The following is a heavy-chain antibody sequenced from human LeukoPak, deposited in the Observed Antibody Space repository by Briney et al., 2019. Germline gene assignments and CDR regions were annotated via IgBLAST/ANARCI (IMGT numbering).Heavy chain of an antibody. CDR1: GYTFTSYY. Sequence: ASVRVSCKASGYTFTSYYMHWVRQAPGQGLEWMGIINPSGGSTSYAQKFQGRVTMTRDTSTGTVYMELSSLRSEDTAVYYCARGTHYDFWSGAYYFDYWGQGTLVTVSS. D-gene: IGHD3-3*01. V-gene: IGHV1-46*01. J-gene: IGHJ4*02. CDR2: INPSGGST. CDR3: ARGTHYDFWSGAYYFDY.